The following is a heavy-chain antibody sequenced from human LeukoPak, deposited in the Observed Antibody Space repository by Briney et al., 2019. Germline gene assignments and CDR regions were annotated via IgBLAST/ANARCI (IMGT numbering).Heavy chain of an antibody. CDR2: INLNSGGT. V-gene: IGHV1-2*02. CDR1: GYTFTGYY. CDR3: ARVHWEVIDYYGSGSYRIEIFDI. Sequence: ASVKVSCKASGYTFTGYYMHWVRQAPGQGLEWMGWINLNSGGTNYAQKFQGRVTMTRDTSISTAYMELSRLRSDDTALYYCARVHWEVIDYYGSGSYRIEIFDIWGQGTMVTVSS. D-gene: IGHD3-10*01. J-gene: IGHJ3*02.